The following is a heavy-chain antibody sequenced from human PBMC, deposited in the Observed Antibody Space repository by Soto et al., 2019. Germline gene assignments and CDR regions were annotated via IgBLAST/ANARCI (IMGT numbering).Heavy chain of an antibody. Sequence: ASVKVSCKASGGTFSSYAISWVRQAPGQGLEWMGGIIPIFGTANYAQKFQGRVTITADESTSTAYMELSSLRSEDTAVYYCARDSTMVRGVIISGPWFDPWGQGTLVTVSS. D-gene: IGHD3-10*01. J-gene: IGHJ5*02. CDR1: GGTFSSYA. CDR2: IIPIFGTA. CDR3: ARDSTMVRGVIISGPWFDP. V-gene: IGHV1-69*13.